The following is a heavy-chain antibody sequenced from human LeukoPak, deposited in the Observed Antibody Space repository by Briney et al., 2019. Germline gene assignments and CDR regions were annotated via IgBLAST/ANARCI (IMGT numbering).Heavy chain of an antibody. J-gene: IGHJ4*02. V-gene: IGHV3-23*01. CDR1: GFTFTSHA. Sequence: GGSLRLSCAASGFTFTSHAMSWVRQAPGKGLEWVSVISGSGGSTYYADSVKGRFTISRDNSKNTLYLQMNSLRAEDTAVYYCAKEGRLGYYFDYWGQGTLVTVSS. CDR3: AKEGRLGYYFDY. CDR2: ISGSGGST. D-gene: IGHD6-19*01.